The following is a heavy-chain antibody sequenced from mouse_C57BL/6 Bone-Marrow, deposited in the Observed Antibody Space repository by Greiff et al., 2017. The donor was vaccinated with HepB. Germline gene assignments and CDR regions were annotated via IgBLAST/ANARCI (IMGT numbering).Heavy chain of an antibody. J-gene: IGHJ1*03. D-gene: IGHD1-1*01. Sequence: QVHVKQSGAELARPGASVKMSCKASGYTFTSYTMHWVKQRPGQGLEWIGYINPSSGYTKYNQKFKDKATITADTSSNTAYLQLSSLTSEDTAIYYCALYGSSSGWYFDVWGTGTTVTVSS. CDR3: ALYGSSSGWYFDV. V-gene: IGHV1-4*01. CDR2: INPSSGYT. CDR1: GYTFTSYT.